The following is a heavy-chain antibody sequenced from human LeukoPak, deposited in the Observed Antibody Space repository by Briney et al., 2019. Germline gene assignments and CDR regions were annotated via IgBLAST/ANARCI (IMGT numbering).Heavy chain of an antibody. CDR3: AKLGGRGYYDSSGYYKSAFDI. Sequence: PGGSLRLSCAASGFTFSSYAMSWVRQAPGKGLEWVSAISGSGGSTYYADSVKGRFTISRDNSKNTLYLQMNSLRAEDTAVYYCAKLGGRGYYDSSGYYKSAFDIWGQGTMVTVSS. J-gene: IGHJ3*02. D-gene: IGHD3-22*01. CDR1: GFTFSSYA. CDR2: ISGSGGST. V-gene: IGHV3-23*01.